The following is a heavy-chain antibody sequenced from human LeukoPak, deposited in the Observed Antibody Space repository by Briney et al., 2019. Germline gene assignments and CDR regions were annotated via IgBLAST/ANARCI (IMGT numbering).Heavy chain of an antibody. J-gene: IGHJ4*02. CDR1: GFTVSSYS. CDR3: ARALGLTDY. V-gene: IGHV3-48*02. CDR2: ISSSSTI. D-gene: IGHD1-26*01. Sequence: GGSQTLSCAPSGFTVSSYSMNWVRQAPGKGLEWVSYISSSSTIYYADSVKDRFTISRDNAKNSLYLQMNSLRDEDTAVYYCARALGLTDYWGQ.